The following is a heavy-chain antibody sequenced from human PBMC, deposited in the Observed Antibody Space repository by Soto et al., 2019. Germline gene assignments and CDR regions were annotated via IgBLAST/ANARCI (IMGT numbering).Heavy chain of an antibody. J-gene: IGHJ5*02. CDR1: GFTFSSYA. Sequence: QVQLVESGGGVVQPGRSLRLSCAASGFTFSSYAMHWVRQAPGKGLEWVAVISYDGSNKYYADSVKGRFTISRDNSKNTLYLQMNSLRAEDTAVYYCARDLGSGSSGPNWFDPWGQGTLVTVSS. V-gene: IGHV3-30-3*01. CDR2: ISYDGSNK. D-gene: IGHD1-26*01. CDR3: ARDLGSGSSGPNWFDP.